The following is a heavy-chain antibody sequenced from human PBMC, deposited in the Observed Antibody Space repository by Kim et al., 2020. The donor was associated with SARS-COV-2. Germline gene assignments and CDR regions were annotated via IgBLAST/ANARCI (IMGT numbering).Heavy chain of an antibody. CDR2: IWYDGSNK. V-gene: IGHV3-33*01. CDR1: GFTFSSYG. J-gene: IGHJ3*02. D-gene: IGHD3-3*01. CDR3: ARGGITIFGVVIIDDAFDI. Sequence: GGSLRLSCAASGFTFSSYGMHWVRQAPGKGLEWVAVIWYDGSNKYYADSVKGRFTISRDNSKNTLYLQMNSLRAEDTAVYYCARGGITIFGVVIIDDAFDIWGQGTMVTVSS.